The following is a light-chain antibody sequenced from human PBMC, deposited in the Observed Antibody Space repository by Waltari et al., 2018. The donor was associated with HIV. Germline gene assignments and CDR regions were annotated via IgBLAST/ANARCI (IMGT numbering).Light chain of an antibody. CDR1: QSIGSNY. J-gene: IGKJ1*01. CDR2: AAS. V-gene: IGKV3-20*01. Sequence: EIVLTQSPGTLSLSPGERATLSCRASQSIGSNYLAWYQQKPGQAPRLRIYAASSRATGIPDRFSGSGSGTEFILTISRLEPGDFAVYFCQQYGSSQGTFGQGTKVEIK. CDR3: QQYGSSQGT.